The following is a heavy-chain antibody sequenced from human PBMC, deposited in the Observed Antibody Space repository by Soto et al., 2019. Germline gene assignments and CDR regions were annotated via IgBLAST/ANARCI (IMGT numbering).Heavy chain of an antibody. V-gene: IGHV3-30*18. CDR1: GFTFSSYG. CDR2: ISYDGSNK. J-gene: IGHJ4*02. Sequence: QVQLVESGGGVVQPGRSLRLSCAASGFTFSSYGMHWVRQAPGKGLEWVAVISYDGSNKYYADSVKGRFTISRDNSKNTLYLQMNSLSAEDTAVYYCAKDWVGECEPLGFDYWGQGTLVTVSS. CDR3: AKDWVGECEPLGFDY. D-gene: IGHD3-10*01.